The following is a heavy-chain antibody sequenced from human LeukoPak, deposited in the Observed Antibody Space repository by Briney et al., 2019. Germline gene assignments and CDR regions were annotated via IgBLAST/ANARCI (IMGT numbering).Heavy chain of an antibody. Sequence: KPGASVKVSCKASGYTFTSYGISWVRQAPGQGLEWMGWISAYNGNTNYAQKLQGRVTMTTDTSTSTAYMELRSLRSDDTAVYYCARFHCSSTSCYNFDYWGQGTLVTVSS. CDR1: GYTFTSYG. D-gene: IGHD2-2*01. V-gene: IGHV1-18*01. CDR3: ARFHCSSTSCYNFDY. CDR2: ISAYNGNT. J-gene: IGHJ4*02.